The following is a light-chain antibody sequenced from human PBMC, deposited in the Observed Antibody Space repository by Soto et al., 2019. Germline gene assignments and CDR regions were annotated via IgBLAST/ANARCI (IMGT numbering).Light chain of an antibody. V-gene: IGKV1-8*01. CDR3: QHYYNYPLT. CDR2: DAS. J-gene: IGKJ4*01. CDR1: QGIGNS. Sequence: AIRMTQSPSSFSASTGDNVTITCRASQGIGNSLAWYQQKPGKAPNLLIYDASTLQSRVPARFSGSGSGSDFTLTITSLQSEDFATYYCQHYYNYPLTFGGGTKVEIK.